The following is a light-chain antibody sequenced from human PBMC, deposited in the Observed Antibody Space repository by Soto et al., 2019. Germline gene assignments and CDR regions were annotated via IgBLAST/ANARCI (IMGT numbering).Light chain of an antibody. Sequence: QSLLTQPPPVPAAPGQKVTISCSGSSSNIGGNSVSWYQQLPGTAPKLLIYDDNKRPSGIPDRFSGSKSGTSATLGITGFQTGDEAHYYCGSWDSSLSAYVFGTGTKVTGL. J-gene: IGLJ1*01. V-gene: IGLV1-51*01. CDR2: DDN. CDR3: GSWDSSLSAYV. CDR1: SSNIGGNS.